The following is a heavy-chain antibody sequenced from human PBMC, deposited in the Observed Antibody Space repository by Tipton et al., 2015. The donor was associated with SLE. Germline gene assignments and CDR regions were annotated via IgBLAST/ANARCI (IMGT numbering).Heavy chain of an antibody. Sequence: TLSLTCTVSGGSISSYYWSWIRQPPGKGLEWIGYIYTSGSTNYNPSLKSRVTISVDTSKNQFSLKLGSVTAADTAVYYCARAGAPYTILEGAMDVWGKGTTVTVSS. D-gene: IGHD3-3*01. CDR3: ARAGAPYTILEGAMDV. CDR2: IYTSGST. J-gene: IGHJ6*03. CDR1: GGSISSYY. V-gene: IGHV4-4*08.